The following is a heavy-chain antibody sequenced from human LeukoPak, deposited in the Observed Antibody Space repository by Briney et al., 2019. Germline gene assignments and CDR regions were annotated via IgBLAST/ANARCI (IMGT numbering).Heavy chain of an antibody. CDR2: INSGGSGT. CDR1: GFNFASNW. D-gene: IGHD2-21*01. V-gene: IGHV3-74*01. Sequence: GGSLRLSCAASGFNFASNWMHWVRQTPGKGLMWVSRINSGGSGTSYADSVEGRFTISRDNAKNTLYLQMNSLRAEDTAVYYCAKDFRICYSAHFDYWGQGALVTVSS. J-gene: IGHJ4*02. CDR3: AKDFRICYSAHFDY.